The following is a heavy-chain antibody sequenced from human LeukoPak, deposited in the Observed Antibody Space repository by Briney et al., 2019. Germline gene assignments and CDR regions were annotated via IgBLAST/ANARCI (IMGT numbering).Heavy chain of an antibody. CDR1: GGSISSYY. J-gene: IGHJ3*02. D-gene: IGHD6-19*01. V-gene: IGHV4-4*07. CDR3: ASPGAVAGGHDAFDI. CDR2: IYTSGST. Sequence: SETLSLTCTVSGGSISSYYWSWIRQPAGKGLEWIGRIYTSGSTNYNPSLKSRVTMSVDTSKNQFSLKLSSVTAADTAAYYCASPGAVAGGHDAFDIWGQGTMVTVSS.